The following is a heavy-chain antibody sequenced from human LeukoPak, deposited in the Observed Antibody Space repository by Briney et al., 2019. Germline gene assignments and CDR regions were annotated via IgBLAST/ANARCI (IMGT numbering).Heavy chain of an antibody. CDR3: ARTYYDFWSGYFRGYYFDY. V-gene: IGHV4-39*01. CDR2: IYYSGST. Sequence: KSSETLSLTCTVSGGSISSSSYYWGWIRQPPGKGLEWIGSIYYSGSTYYNPSLKSRVTISVDTSKNQFSLKLSSVTAADTAVHYCARTYYDFWSGYFRGYYFDYWGQGTLVTVSS. D-gene: IGHD3-3*01. CDR1: GGSISSSSYY. J-gene: IGHJ4*02.